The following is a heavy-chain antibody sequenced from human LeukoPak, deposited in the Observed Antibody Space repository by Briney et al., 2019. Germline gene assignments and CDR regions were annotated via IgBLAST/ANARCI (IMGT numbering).Heavy chain of an antibody. V-gene: IGHV4-34*01. Sequence: SETLSLTCAVYGGSFNGYYWSWIRQPPGKGLEWIGEINHSGSTNYNPSLKSRVTISVDTSKNQFSLKPSSVTAADTAVYYCARWAEIVVVTAADAFDIWGQGTMVTVSS. D-gene: IGHD2-21*02. CDR2: INHSGST. CDR3: ARWAEIVVVTAADAFDI. CDR1: GGSFNGYY. J-gene: IGHJ3*02.